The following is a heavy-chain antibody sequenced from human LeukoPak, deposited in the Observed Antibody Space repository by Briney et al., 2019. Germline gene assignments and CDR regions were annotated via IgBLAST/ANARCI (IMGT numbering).Heavy chain of an antibody. J-gene: IGHJ6*02. CDR3: ARELGSGWPDSYYYGMDV. V-gene: IGHV3-48*02. Sequence: GGSLRLSCAASGFTFSSYSMNWVRQAPGNGLEWVSYISSSSSTIYYADSVKGRFTISRDNAKNSLYLQMNSLRDEDTAVYYCARELGSGWPDSYYYGMDVWGQGTTVTVSS. D-gene: IGHD6-19*01. CDR1: GFTFSSYS. CDR2: ISSSSSTI.